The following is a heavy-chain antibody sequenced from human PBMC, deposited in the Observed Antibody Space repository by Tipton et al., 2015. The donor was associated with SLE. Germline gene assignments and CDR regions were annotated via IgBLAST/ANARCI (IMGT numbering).Heavy chain of an antibody. Sequence: GLVKPSETLSLICNVSGHSISSGYYWGWIRQFPGKGLEWIGSFYHSGSTYYNPSLKSRVTISVDTSKNQFSLKLTSVTAAVTAVYYCAVNVVVKVQVDYWGPGALVTVSS. CDR2: FYHSGST. CDR3: AVNVVVKVQVDY. D-gene: IGHD2-21*01. CDR1: GHSISSGYY. J-gene: IGHJ4*02. V-gene: IGHV4-38-2*02.